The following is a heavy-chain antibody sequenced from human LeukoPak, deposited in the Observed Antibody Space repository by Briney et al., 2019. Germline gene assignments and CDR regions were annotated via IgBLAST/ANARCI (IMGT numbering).Heavy chain of an antibody. V-gene: IGHV1-69*05. J-gene: IGHJ4*02. CDR3: ARVPAGYSSSSPYFDY. D-gene: IGHD6-6*01. CDR2: IIPIFGTA. CDR1: GDTFSSYA. Sequence: GASVKVSCKASGDTFSSYAISWVRQAPGQGLEWMGGIIPIFGTANYAQKFQGRVTITTDESTSTAYMELSSLRSEDTAVYYCARVPAGYSSSSPYFDYWGQGTLVTVSS.